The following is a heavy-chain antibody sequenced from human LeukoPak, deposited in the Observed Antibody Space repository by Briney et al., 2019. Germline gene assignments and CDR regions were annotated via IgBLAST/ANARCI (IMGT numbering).Heavy chain of an antibody. CDR3: ARRPDGPYWYFDL. CDR2: IIPIFGRA. CDR1: GGTFSSYA. D-gene: IGHD6-25*01. J-gene: IGHJ2*01. V-gene: IGHV1-69*05. Sequence: GASVKVSCKASGGTFSSYAISWVRQAPGQGLEWMGRIIPIFGRANYAQKFQGRVTITTDESTSTVYMEMSSLRSEDTAVYYCARRPDGPYWYFDLWGRGSLVTVSS.